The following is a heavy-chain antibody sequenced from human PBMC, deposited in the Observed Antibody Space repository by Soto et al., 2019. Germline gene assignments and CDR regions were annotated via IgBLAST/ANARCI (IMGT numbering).Heavy chain of an antibody. CDR3: ARGFPPPYIWFDP. CDR1: GGSISSGDYY. Sequence: PSETLSLTCTVSGGSISSGDYYWSWIRPPPGKGLEWIGYIYYSGSTYYNPSLKSRVTISVDTSKNQFSLKLSSVTAADTAVYYCARGFPPPYIWFDPWGQGTLVTVSS. CDR2: IYYSGST. D-gene: IGHD1-20*01. V-gene: IGHV4-30-4*01. J-gene: IGHJ5*02.